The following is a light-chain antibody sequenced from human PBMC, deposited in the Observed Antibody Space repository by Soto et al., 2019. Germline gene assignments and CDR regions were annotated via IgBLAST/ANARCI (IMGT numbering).Light chain of an antibody. CDR3: CSSAPESTYV. CDR2: KGT. J-gene: IGLJ1*01. Sequence: QSVLAQPASVSGSPGQWITISCTGTDSDVGAYNSVSWYQQHPHKAPRLIIYKGTRRPSGISYRFSGSTSGNAASLTISALQADDEADYFCCSSAPESTYVFGTGTKVTVL. CDR1: DSDVGAYNS. V-gene: IGLV2-23*01.